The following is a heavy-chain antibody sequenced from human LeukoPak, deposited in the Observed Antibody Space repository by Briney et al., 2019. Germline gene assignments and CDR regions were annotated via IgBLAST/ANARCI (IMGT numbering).Heavy chain of an antibody. CDR1: GGTFSSYA. CDR2: IIPIFGTA. Sequence: RASVKVSCKASGGTFSSYAISWVRQAPGQGLEWMGGIIPIFGTANYAQKFQGRVTITADESTSTAYMELSSLRSEDTAVYYCGGGGPVQSPRGNYYGMDVWGQGTTVTVSS. D-gene: IGHD3-16*01. J-gene: IGHJ6*02. CDR3: GGGGPVQSPRGNYYGMDV. V-gene: IGHV1-69*13.